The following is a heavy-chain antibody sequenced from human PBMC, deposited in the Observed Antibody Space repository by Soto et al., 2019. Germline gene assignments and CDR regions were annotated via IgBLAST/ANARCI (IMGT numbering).Heavy chain of an antibody. J-gene: IGHJ6*02. CDR2: IYWDDDK. V-gene: IGHV2-5*02. Sequence: QITLKESGPTLVKSKQTLTLTCTFSGFSLSTSGVAVGWIRQPPGKALEWLAFIYWDDDKRYSPSLKSRLTITKVTSKNQVVLTMTNMDPVDTATYYCARRPDSRHGMDVWGQGTTVTVSS. CDR1: GFSLSTSGVA. CDR3: ARRPDSRHGMDV.